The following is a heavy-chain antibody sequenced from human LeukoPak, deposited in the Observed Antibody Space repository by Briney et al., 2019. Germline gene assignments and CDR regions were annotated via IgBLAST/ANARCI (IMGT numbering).Heavy chain of an antibody. D-gene: IGHD3-10*01. CDR3: ARDLAGYYGSGDSDNRFDP. CDR2: ISAYNGNT. V-gene: IGHV1-18*01. Sequence: ASVKVSCKASGYTFTSYGISWVRQAPGQGLEWMGWISAYNGNTNHAQKLQGRVTMTTDTSTSTAYMELRSLRSDDTAVYYCARDLAGYYGSGDSDNRFDPWGQGTLVTVSS. CDR1: GYTFTSYG. J-gene: IGHJ5*02.